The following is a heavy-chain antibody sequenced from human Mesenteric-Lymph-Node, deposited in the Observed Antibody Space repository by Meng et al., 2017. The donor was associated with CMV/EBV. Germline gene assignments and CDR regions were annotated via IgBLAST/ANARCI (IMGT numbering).Heavy chain of an antibody. CDR1: GFTFDDYA. V-gene: IGHV3-9*01. Sequence: GGSLRLSCAASGFTFDDYAMHWVRQAPGKGLEWVSGISWNSGSIGYADSVKGRFTISRDNAKNSLYLQINSLRAEDTALYYCAKVDVGSSPNFDYWGQGTLVTVSS. CDR2: ISWNSGSI. CDR3: AKVDVGSSPNFDY. D-gene: IGHD2-15*01. J-gene: IGHJ4*02.